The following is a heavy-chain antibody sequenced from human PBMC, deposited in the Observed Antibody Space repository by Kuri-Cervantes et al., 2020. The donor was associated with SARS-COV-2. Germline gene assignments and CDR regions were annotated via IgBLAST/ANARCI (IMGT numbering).Heavy chain of an antibody. V-gene: IGHV3-21*01. D-gene: IGHD4-11*01. CDR3: AKFFQPALPPYSNYGWFDP. Sequence: GGSLRLSCTASGFTFSSYSMNWVRQAPGKGLEWVSSISSSSSYIYYADSVKGRFTISRDNAKNTLYLQMNSLRAEDTAVYYCAKFFQPALPPYSNYGWFDPWGQGTLVTVSS. CDR2: ISSSSSYI. CDR1: GFTFSSYS. J-gene: IGHJ5*02.